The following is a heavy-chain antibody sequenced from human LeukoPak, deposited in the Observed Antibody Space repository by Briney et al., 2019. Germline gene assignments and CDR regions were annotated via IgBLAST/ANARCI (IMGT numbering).Heavy chain of an antibody. CDR3: ASSSSEYYDFWSGFYYYYYYMDV. D-gene: IGHD3-3*01. CDR2: IYYSGST. V-gene: IGHV4-59*01. Sequence: SETLSLTCTVSGGSISSYYWSWIRQPPGKGLEWIGYIYYSGSTNYNPSLKSRVTISVDTSKNQFSLKLSSVTAADTAVYYCASSSSEYYDFWSGFYYYYYYMDVWGKGTTVTVSS. J-gene: IGHJ6*03. CDR1: GGSISSYY.